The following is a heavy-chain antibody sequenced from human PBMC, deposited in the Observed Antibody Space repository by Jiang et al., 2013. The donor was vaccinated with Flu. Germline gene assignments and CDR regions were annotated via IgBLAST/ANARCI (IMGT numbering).Heavy chain of an antibody. CDR2: YGMMEVI. D-gene: IGHD3-10*01. Sequence: WVRQAPGKGLEWVHLYGMMEVINTMSDSVKGRFTISRDNSKNTPYPQMNSLRAEDTAVYYCAKLVGSGSPDFDYWGQGTLVTVSS. J-gene: IGHJ4*02. CDR3: AKLVGSGSPDFDY. V-gene: IGHV3-30*02.